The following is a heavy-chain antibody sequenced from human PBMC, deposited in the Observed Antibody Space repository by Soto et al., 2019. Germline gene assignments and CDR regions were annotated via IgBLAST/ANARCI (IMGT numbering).Heavy chain of an antibody. V-gene: IGHV4-39*01. CDR1: GDSIISSNYS. CDR3: ARIVVIPAAPDYYNYYGVDV. CDR2: MYYSGST. J-gene: IGHJ6*02. D-gene: IGHD2-2*01. Sequence: SETLSLTCTVSGDSIISSNYSWAWIRQSPGKGLEWIGNMYYSGSTYYNLSLKSRVTMSVDTSKNQLSLKISSVTAADTSVYYCARIVVIPAAPDYYNYYGVDVWGQGTTVTVSS.